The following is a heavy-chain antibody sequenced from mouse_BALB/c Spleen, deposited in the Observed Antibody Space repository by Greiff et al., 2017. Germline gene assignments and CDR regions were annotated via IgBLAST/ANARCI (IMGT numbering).Heavy chain of an antibody. D-gene: IGHD1-1*01. V-gene: IGHV1S127*01. J-gene: IGHJ3*01. CDR3: TREEITTVAY. CDR1: GYTFTSDW. Sequence: QVQLQQPGAELVKPGASVKMSCKASGYTFTSDWTHWVKQRPGQGLEWIGTIDPSDSYTSYNQKFKGKATLTVDTSSSTAYMQLSSLTSEDSAVYYCTREEITTVAYWGEGTLVTVSA. CDR2: IDPSDSYT.